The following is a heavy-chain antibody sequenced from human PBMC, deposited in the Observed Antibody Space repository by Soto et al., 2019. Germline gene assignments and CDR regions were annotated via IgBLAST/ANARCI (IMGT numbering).Heavy chain of an antibody. CDR3: ARGVVAGVDY. D-gene: IGHD6-19*01. CDR1: GYMFTTYD. J-gene: IGHJ4*02. V-gene: IGHV1-8*01. CDR2: MNPNNGVT. Sequence: QVQLVQSGAEVKKPGDSVKVSCRTSGYMFTTYDINWMRQATGQGLEWMGWMNPNNGVTDYAQKFQGRVTMSRSTSMTTAYMDLSSLGYEDTTVYYCARGVVAGVDYWGQGTLVTVSS.